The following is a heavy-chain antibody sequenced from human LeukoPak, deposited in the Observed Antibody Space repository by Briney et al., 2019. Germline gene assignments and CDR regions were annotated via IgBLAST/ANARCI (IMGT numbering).Heavy chain of an antibody. CDR3: VKMPYSGWASSFDY. D-gene: IGHD5-12*01. V-gene: IGHV3-23*01. CDR1: GFTFSSYA. Sequence: GGSLRLSCAASGFTFSSYAMSWVRQAPGKGLEWVSAISGSGGSTYYADSVKGRFTISRDNSKNTLYLQMNSLRAEDTAVYYCVKMPYSGWASSFDYWGQGTLVTVSS. CDR2: ISGSGGST. J-gene: IGHJ4*02.